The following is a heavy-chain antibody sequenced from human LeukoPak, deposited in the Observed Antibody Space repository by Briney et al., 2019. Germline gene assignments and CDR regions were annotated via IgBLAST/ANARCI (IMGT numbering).Heavy chain of an antibody. J-gene: IGHJ4*02. D-gene: IGHD1-26*01. V-gene: IGHV4-59*01. CDR3: ARVDSGTYYMPFDY. CDR2: IYHSGTT. Sequence: PSETLSLTCTVSGGSLIPYYWSWIRQPPGKGLEWIGYIYHSGTTNYSPPLKGRATLSVDTSKNQISLRLSSVTAADTAVYFCARVDSGTYYMPFDYWGQGSLVTVSS. CDR1: GGSLIPYY.